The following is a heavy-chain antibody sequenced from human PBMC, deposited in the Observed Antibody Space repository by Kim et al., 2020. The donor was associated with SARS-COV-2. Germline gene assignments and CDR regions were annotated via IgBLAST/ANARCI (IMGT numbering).Heavy chain of an antibody. CDR2: INAGNGNT. CDR3: ARVYDYGPEYFQH. Sequence: ASVKVSCKASGYTFTSYAMHWVRQAPGQRLEWMGWINAGNGNTKYSQKFQGRVTITRDTSASTAYMELSSLRSEDTAVYYCARVYDYGPEYFQHWGQGTLVTVS. J-gene: IGHJ1*01. CDR1: GYTFTSYA. V-gene: IGHV1-3*01. D-gene: IGHD4-17*01.